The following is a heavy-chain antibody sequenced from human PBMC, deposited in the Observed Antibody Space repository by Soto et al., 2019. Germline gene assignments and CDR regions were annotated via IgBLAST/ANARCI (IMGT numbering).Heavy chain of an antibody. J-gene: IGHJ4*02. CDR1: GFTLSSYG. Sequence: GGSLRLSCAASGFTLSSYGMHWVRQAPGKGLEWVAVISYDGSNKYYADSVKGRFTISRDNSKNTLYLQMNSLRAEDTAVYYCAKGYVDTAMVPDYWGQGTLVTVSS. D-gene: IGHD5-18*01. CDR2: ISYDGSNK. V-gene: IGHV3-30*18. CDR3: AKGYVDTAMVPDY.